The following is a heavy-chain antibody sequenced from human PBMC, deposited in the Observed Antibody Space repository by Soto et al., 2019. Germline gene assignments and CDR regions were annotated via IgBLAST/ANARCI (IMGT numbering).Heavy chain of an antibody. D-gene: IGHD4-17*01. CDR1: GGSISSGDYS. Sequence: SETLSLTCTVSGGSISSGDYSWSWTRQPPGKGLEWIGYIYHSGSTYYNPSLKSRVTISVDRSKNQFSLKLSSVTAADTAVYYCARGHEYGGNSDAFDIWGQGTVVTVSS. CDR3: ARGHEYGGNSDAFDI. V-gene: IGHV4-30-2*01. CDR2: IYHSGST. J-gene: IGHJ3*02.